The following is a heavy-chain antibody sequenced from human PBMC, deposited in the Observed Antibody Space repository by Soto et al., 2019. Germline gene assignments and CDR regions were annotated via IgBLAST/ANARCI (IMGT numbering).Heavy chain of an antibody. D-gene: IGHD5-12*01. CDR3: ARRQSNGYNRYFDS. J-gene: IGHJ4*02. Sequence: SVKVSCKASGGNFSRNPISGMRKATGQGLGWVGGTIPTVGAGSYAQSFHGIVTIAAHKCTNTAYMELSNLRPEDTAVYYCARRQSNGYNRYFDSWGQGTLVTVSS. CDR1: GGNFSRNP. V-gene: IGHV1-69*06. CDR2: TIPTVGAG.